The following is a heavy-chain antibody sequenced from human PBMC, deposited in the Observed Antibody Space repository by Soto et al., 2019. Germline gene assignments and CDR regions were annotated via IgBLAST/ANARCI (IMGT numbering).Heavy chain of an antibody. J-gene: IGHJ5*02. V-gene: IGHV3-9*01. CDR3: AKDISHSIINHIWFDP. CDR2: ISWNSGSI. Sequence: SLRLSCAASGFTFGGYAMHWVRPAPGKGLEWVSGISWNSGSIGYADSVKGRFTISRDNAKNSLYLQMSSLRAEDTALYYCAKDISHSIINHIWFDPWGQGTLVTVSS. D-gene: IGHD3-9*01. CDR1: GFTFGGYA.